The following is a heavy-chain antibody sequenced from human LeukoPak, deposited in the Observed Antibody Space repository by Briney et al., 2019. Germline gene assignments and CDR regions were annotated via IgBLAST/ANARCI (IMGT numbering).Heavy chain of an antibody. CDR2: ISYDGSNK. CDR3: ARDPRWLAYCGGDCYPTYFDY. Sequence: PGRSLRLSCAASGFTFSSYAMHWVRQAPGQGLEWVAVISYDGSNKYYADSVKGRFTISRDNSKNTLYLQMNSLRAEDTAVYYCARDPRWLAYCGGDCYPTYFDYWGQGTLVTVSS. V-gene: IGHV3-30-3*01. J-gene: IGHJ4*02. D-gene: IGHD2-21*02. CDR1: GFTFSSYA.